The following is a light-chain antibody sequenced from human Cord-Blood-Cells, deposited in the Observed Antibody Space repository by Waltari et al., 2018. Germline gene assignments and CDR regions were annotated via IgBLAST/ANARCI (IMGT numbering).Light chain of an antibody. CDR3: QQSYSTPYT. CDR2: AAS. Sequence: DIQITQSPSSLSASVGDRVTITCRASQSISSYLHWYQQKPGKAPKLLIYAASSLQSGVPSRFSGSGSGTEFTLTISSLQPEDFATYYCQQSYSTPYTFGQGTKLEIK. CDR1: QSISSY. V-gene: IGKV1-39*01. J-gene: IGKJ2*01.